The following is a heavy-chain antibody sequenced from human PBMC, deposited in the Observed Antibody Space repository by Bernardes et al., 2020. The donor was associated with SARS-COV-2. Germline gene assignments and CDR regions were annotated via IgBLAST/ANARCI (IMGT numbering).Heavy chain of an antibody. CDR1: GYTFTTND. CDR3: ARGRRIYDILTGYYPSSTYYFDY. Sequence: ASVKVCCKASGYTFTTNDIIWVRQATGQGLEWMGWMNPNSGNTGYAQKFQGRVIMTRNTSITTAYMELSSLRSEDTAVYYCARGRRIYDILTGYYPSSTYYFDYWGQGTLITGSA. D-gene: IGHD3-9*01. V-gene: IGHV1-8*01. J-gene: IGHJ4*02. CDR2: MNPNSGNT.